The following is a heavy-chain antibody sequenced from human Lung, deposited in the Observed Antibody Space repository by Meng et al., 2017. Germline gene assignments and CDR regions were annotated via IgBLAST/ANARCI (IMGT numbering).Heavy chain of an antibody. J-gene: IGHJ4*02. CDR3: ARDEDISAAGKLFGDY. V-gene: IGHV1-2*06. Sequence: QVRLVHSGAKVKKPGASLKVSCKPSGYNFPDYYIHWVRRAPGQGLEWMGRINPKSGDTHYAQKFQARVTMTGDTSISTAYMELSGLRSDDTAMYYCARDEDISAAGKLFGDYWGQGTLVTVSS. D-gene: IGHD6-25*01. CDR1: GYNFPDYY. CDR2: INPKSGDT.